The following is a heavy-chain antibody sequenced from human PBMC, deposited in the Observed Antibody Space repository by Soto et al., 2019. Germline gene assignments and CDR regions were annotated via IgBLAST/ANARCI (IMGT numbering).Heavy chain of an antibody. CDR3: AKDGVGLLWFGELFRGFDY. CDR1: GFTFSSYG. V-gene: IGHV3-30*18. Sequence: QVQLVESGGGVVQPGRSLRLSCAASGFTFSSYGMHWVRQAPGKGLEWVAVISYDGSNKYYADSVKGRFTISRDNSKNTLYLQMNSLRAEDTAVYYCAKDGVGLLWFGELFRGFDYWGRGTLVTVSS. CDR2: ISYDGSNK. J-gene: IGHJ4*02. D-gene: IGHD3-10*01.